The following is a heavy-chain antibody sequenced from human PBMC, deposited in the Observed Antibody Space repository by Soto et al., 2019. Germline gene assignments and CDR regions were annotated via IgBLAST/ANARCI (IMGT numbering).Heavy chain of an antibody. CDR2: IYYSGST. D-gene: IGHD6-13*01. Sequence: SETLSLTCTVSGGSISSSSYYWGWIRQPRGKGLDWIGSIYYSGSTYYNPSLKSRVTISLDTSKNQFSLKLTSGTAADTAVYYCARDGASSRVWGQGTLVTVSS. CDR3: ARDGASSRV. CDR1: GGSISSSSYY. J-gene: IGHJ4*02. V-gene: IGHV4-39*07.